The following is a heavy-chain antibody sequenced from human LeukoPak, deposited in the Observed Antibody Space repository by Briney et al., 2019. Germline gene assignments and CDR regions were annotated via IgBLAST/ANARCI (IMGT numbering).Heavy chain of an antibody. J-gene: IGHJ4*02. CDR1: GYTFTSYY. CDR2: IIPIFGTA. V-gene: IGHV1-69*13. D-gene: IGHD4-17*01. CDR3: ARAWNGDYAYYFDY. Sequence: RASVKVSCKASGYTFTSYYMHWVRQAPGQGLEWMGGIIPIFGTANYAQKFQGRVTITADESTSTAYMELSSLRSEDTAVYYCARAWNGDYAYYFDYWGQGTLVTVSS.